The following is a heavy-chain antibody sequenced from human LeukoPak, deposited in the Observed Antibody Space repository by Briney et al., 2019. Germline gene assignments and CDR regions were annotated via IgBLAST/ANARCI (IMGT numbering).Heavy chain of an antibody. D-gene: IGHD5-12*01. CDR3: ARDGSGYSGYGDFDY. Sequence: GGSLRLSCAASGFTFSSYSMNWVRQAPGKGLEWVSSISSSSSYIYYADSVKGRFTISRDNAKNSLFLQMNSLRAKDTAVYYCARDGSGYSGYGDFDYWGQGTLVTVSS. V-gene: IGHV3-21*01. CDR1: GFTFSSYS. J-gene: IGHJ4*02. CDR2: ISSSSSYI.